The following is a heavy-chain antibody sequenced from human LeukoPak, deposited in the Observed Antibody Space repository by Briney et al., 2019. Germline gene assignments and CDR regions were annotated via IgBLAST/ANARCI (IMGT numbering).Heavy chain of an antibody. CDR1: GFTFSIYA. CDR3: AKDRLVGGSGSSGDFDY. D-gene: IGHD3-10*01. V-gene: IGHV3-23*01. J-gene: IGHJ4*02. Sequence: GGSLRLSCAASGFTFSIYAMSWVRQAPGKGLECVSAISGSGGSTYYADSVKGRFTISRDNSKNTLYLQMNSLRAEDTAVYYCAKDRLVGGSGSSGDFDYWGQGTLVTVSS. CDR2: ISGSGGST.